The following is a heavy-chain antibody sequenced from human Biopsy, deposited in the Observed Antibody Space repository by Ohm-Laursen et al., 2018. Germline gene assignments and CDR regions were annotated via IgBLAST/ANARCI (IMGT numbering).Heavy chain of an antibody. CDR1: GDTISSYY. J-gene: IGHJ2*01. D-gene: IGHD3-22*01. V-gene: IGHV4-59*01. CDR2: VYNTGST. CDR3: ARDRGYYSDRTVPGYFDL. Sequence: SLTLSFTCSVSGDTISSYYWSWIRQPPGQGLVWIGYVYNTGSTDYNPSRQSRVTISVDTSKNLFSLRLRSVTPADTAIYYCARDRGYYSDRTVPGYFDLWGRGTLVTVSS.